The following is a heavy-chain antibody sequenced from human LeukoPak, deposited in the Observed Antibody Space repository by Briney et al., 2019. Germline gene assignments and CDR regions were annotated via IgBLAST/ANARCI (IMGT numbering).Heavy chain of an antibody. D-gene: IGHD3-16*01. CDR3: ARPVWGMVNWFDP. V-gene: IGHV4-38-2*01. CDR2: IYHSGST. J-gene: IGHJ5*02. Sequence: PSETLSLTCAVSGYSISSGYYWGWIRQPPGKGLEWIGSIYHSGSTYYNPSLKSRVAISVDTSKNQFSLKLSSVTAADTAVYYCARPVWGMVNWFDPWGQGTLVTVSS. CDR1: GYSISSGYY.